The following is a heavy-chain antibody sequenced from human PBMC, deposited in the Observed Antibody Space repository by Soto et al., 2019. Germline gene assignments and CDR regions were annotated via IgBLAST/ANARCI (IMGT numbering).Heavy chain of an antibody. D-gene: IGHD3-9*01. CDR1: GFTFSDHY. CDR3: ARRLAPIRRDVFDF. V-gene: IGHV3-11*01. Sequence: QVQLVESGGGLVKPGGSLRLSCAASGFTFSDHYMSWIRQAPGKGLEWLSYISGSGSRIYYADSVKGRFTNSRDYANFSLYLQMNALRAEGTGVYYCARRLAPIRRDVFDFLGQGTMVTVSS. CDR2: ISGSGSRI. J-gene: IGHJ3*01.